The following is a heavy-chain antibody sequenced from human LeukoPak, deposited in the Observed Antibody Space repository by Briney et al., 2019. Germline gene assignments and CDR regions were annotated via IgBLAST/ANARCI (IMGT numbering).Heavy chain of an antibody. CDR3: AKDMKHGYTDAFDI. V-gene: IGHV3-23*01. D-gene: IGHD3-16*01. J-gene: IGHJ3*02. CDR2: ISGSGGST. Sequence: GALRLSFAASGFPFSSYAMSWGRPAPGKGVGGGSAISGSGGSTYYADSVKGRFTISRDNSKNTLYLQMNSLRAEDTAVYYCAKDMKHGYTDAFDIWGQGTMVTVSS. CDR1: GFPFSSYA.